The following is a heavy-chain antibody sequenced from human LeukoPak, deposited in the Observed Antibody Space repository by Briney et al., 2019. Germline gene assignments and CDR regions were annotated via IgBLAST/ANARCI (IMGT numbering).Heavy chain of an antibody. J-gene: IGHJ5*02. CDR3: VRDSGDYYDSSGYNWFDP. D-gene: IGHD3-22*01. CDR1: GYTFTGYY. CDR2: INPNSGGT. V-gene: IGHV1-2*06. Sequence: ASVKVSCKASGYTFTGYYMHWMRQAPGQGLEWMGRINPNSGGTNYAQKFQGRVTMTRDTSISTAYMELSRLRSDDTAVYYCVRDSGDYYDSSGYNWFDPWGQGTLVTVSS.